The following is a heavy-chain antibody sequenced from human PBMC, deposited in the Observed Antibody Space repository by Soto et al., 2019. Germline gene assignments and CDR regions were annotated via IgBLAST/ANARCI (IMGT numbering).Heavy chain of an antibody. D-gene: IGHD5-18*01. Sequence: EVQLVESGGGLVQPGGSLRLSCAASGFTFSSYSMNWVRQAPGKGLEWVSYISSSSSTIYYADSVKGRFTISRDNAKNSLYLQMKSLRAEDTAVYYCARDSGYGYGPLDYWGQGTLVTVSS. J-gene: IGHJ4*02. CDR3: ARDSGYGYGPLDY. CDR1: GFTFSSYS. CDR2: ISSSSSTI. V-gene: IGHV3-48*01.